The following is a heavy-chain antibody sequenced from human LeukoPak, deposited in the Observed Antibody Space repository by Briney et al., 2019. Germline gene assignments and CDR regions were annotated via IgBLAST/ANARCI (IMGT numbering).Heavy chain of an antibody. D-gene: IGHD5-18*01. V-gene: IGHV3-74*03. J-gene: IGHJ4*02. Sequence: PGGSLRLSCAVSGFSFSNYWMHWVRQDPGKGLVWVSYISSDGSVTKYAASVKGRFTISRDNAVNTLYLQMNSLRAEDTAVYYCALRGYSYGQPDWGQGTLVTVSS. CDR3: ALRGYSYGQPD. CDR1: GFSFSNYW. CDR2: ISSDGSVT.